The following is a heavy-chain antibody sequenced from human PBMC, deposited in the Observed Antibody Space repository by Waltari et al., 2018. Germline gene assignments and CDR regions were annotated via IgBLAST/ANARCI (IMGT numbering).Heavy chain of an antibody. CDR1: GYIFTSYA. V-gene: IGHV7-4-1*02. CDR3: TREVVPAATIVVNWFDP. J-gene: IGHJ5*02. D-gene: IGHD2-2*01. CDR2: IITSTGNP. Sequence: QVQLVQSGSELKKPGASVKISCKASGYIFTSYAIHWVRQAPGQGLELMGWIITSTGNPTYAQGFTGRFVFSLDTSVSTAYLEINNLKAEDTAVYYCTREVVPAATIVVNWFDPWGQGTLVTVSS.